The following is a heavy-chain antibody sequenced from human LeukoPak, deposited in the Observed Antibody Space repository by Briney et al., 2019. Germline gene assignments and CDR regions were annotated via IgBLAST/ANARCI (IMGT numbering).Heavy chain of an antibody. J-gene: IGHJ5*02. CDR3: VRGDGGHGYILHES. CDR1: GFTFGTYG. CDR2: TWYDGSKN. Sequence: GGSLRLSCAASGFTFGTYGMHWVRQAPGKGLEWVAVTWYDGSKNYYADSVKGRSTISRDNSRNTLYLQMNSLRAEDTAVYFCVRGDGGHGYILHESWGQGTLVTVSS. V-gene: IGHV3-33*01. D-gene: IGHD5-24*01.